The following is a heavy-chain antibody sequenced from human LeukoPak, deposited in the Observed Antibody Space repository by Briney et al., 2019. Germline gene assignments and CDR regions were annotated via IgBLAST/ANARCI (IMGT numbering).Heavy chain of an antibody. D-gene: IGHD2-15*01. CDR2: ISGSGGAT. CDR1: GFSFSTYS. V-gene: IGHV3-23*01. Sequence: GGSLRLSCAASGFSFSTYSMTRVRQAPGKGLEWVSIISGSGGATYYADSVKGRFTISRDNSKNTLYLQMNSLRAEDTAVYYCAKRPYCSGGSCYDLYYFDYWGQGTLVTVSS. CDR3: AKRPYCSGGSCYDLYYFDY. J-gene: IGHJ4*02.